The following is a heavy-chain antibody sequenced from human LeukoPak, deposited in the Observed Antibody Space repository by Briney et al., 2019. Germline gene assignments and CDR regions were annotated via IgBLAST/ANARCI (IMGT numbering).Heavy chain of an antibody. D-gene: IGHD3-10*01. CDR3: ARDGRGVTNAFDI. J-gene: IGHJ3*02. CDR2: ISSSSSYI. V-gene: IGHV3-21*01. CDR1: GFTFSSYS. Sequence: GESLKISCAASGFTFSSYSMNWVRQAPGKGLEWVSSISSSSSYIYYADSVKGRFTISRDNAKNSLYLQMNSLRAEDTAVYYCARDGRGVTNAFDIWGQGTMVTVSS.